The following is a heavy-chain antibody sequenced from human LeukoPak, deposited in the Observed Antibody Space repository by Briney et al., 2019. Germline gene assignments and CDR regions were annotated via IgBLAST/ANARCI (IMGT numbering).Heavy chain of an antibody. D-gene: IGHD3-22*01. Sequence: ASVKVSCKASVGTSSSYAISWVRQAPGQGLEWMGRIIPIFGTANYAQKFQGRVTITTDESTSTAYMEMSSLRSEDTAVYYCATRPYYYDSSGYYYEGGNWFDPWGQGTLVTVSS. CDR1: VGTSSSYA. CDR2: IIPIFGTA. CDR3: ATRPYYYDSSGYYYEGGNWFDP. J-gene: IGHJ5*02. V-gene: IGHV1-69*05.